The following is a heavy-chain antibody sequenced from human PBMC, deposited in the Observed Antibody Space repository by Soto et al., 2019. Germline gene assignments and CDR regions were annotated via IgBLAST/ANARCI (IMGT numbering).Heavy chain of an antibody. CDR2: INGDGSRT. D-gene: IGHD6-19*01. J-gene: IGHJ4*02. CDR1: VFTIRSYW. V-gene: IGHV3-74*01. CDR3: AVSVAGPTAIAY. Sequence: EVQLVESGGGLVQPGESLRLSCVVCVFTIRSYWVLWVRQAPGKGLVWVSRINGDGSRTNYADSVKGRFTISRDNAKNTLYLEVNTLRGEDTAVYYCAVSVAGPTAIAYWGQGTLVTVSS.